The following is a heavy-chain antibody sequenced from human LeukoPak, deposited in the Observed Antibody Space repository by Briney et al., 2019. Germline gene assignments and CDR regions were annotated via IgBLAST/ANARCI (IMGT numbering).Heavy chain of an antibody. CDR1: GGSFSGYY. CDR3: VGGSGGSYFGY. Sequence: PSETLSLTCAVYGGSFSGYYWSWIRQPPGKGLEWIGEINHSGSTNYNPSLKIRVTISVDTSKNQFSLKLSSVTAADTAVYYCVGGSGGSYFGYWGQGTLVTVSS. V-gene: IGHV4-34*01. CDR2: INHSGST. D-gene: IGHD1-26*01. J-gene: IGHJ4*02.